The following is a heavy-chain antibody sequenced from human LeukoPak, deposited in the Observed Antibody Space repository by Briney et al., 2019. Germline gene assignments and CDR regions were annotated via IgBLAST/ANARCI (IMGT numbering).Heavy chain of an antibody. D-gene: IGHD3-10*01. CDR1: GDSISSGDYD. V-gene: IGHV4-30-4*01. CDR3: ARDGNAMVRGYAFEI. Sequence: SETLSLTCSVSGDSISSGDYDWSWIRQPPGTGLEWIGYIYSSGSTYYNPSLKSRVTISVDTSKNQFSLKLGSVTAADTAVYYCARDGNAMVRGYAFEIWGQGTMVTVSS. CDR2: IYSSGST. J-gene: IGHJ3*02.